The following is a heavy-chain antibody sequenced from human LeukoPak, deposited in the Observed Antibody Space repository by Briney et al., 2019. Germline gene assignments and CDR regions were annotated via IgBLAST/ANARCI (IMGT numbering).Heavy chain of an antibody. CDR2: LSGSGSST. D-gene: IGHD4/OR15-4a*01. CDR1: GFIFDKHA. CDR3: AKERDYGPADY. J-gene: IGHJ4*02. V-gene: IGHV3-23*01. Sequence: GGSLRLSCVASGFIFDKHAMSWVRQAPGKGLEWVSGLSGSGSSTDYADSVKGRFTVSRDNSKNTLFLQMNSLRAEDTAIYYCAKERDYGPADYWGQGTLVTVSS.